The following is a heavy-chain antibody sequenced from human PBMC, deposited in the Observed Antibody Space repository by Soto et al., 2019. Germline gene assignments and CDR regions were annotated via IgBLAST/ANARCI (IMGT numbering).Heavy chain of an antibody. D-gene: IGHD2-2*01. V-gene: IGHV3-23*01. CDR3: AKGSVVPAANYYYYYMDV. CDR1: GVTFSSYA. Sequence: GGSLRLCCAACGVTFSSYAMSWVHQAPGKGLEWVSAISGSGGSTYYADSVKGRFTISRDNSKNTLYLQMNSLRAEDTAVYYCAKGSVVPAANYYYYYMDVWGKGTTVTSP. CDR2: ISGSGGST. J-gene: IGHJ6*03.